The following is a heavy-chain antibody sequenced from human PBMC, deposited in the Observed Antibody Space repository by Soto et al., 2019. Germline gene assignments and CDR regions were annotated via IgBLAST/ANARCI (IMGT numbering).Heavy chain of an antibody. J-gene: IGHJ4*02. D-gene: IGHD3-3*01. CDR1: GYSFTTYG. CDR3: ARDSQLQNIGVVIPTWLDY. CDR2: TSTYNGNI. V-gene: IGHV1-18*04. Sequence: EASVKVSCKSFGYSFTTYGISWVRQAPGQGLEWMGWTSTYNGNINYAQKFKGRVNMTTDTSTRAVYMELRSLRPDDTALYYCARDSQLQNIGVVIPTWLDYWGQGSLGTV.